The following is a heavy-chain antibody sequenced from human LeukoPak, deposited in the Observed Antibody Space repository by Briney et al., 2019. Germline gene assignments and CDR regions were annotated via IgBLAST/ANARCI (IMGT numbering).Heavy chain of an antibody. V-gene: IGHV4-59*12. J-gene: IGHJ4*02. Sequence: PSETLSLTCTVSGGSISNYYWCWIRQPPGKGLEWIGYIYYSGSTNSNPSLKSRVTISLDTSKNQFSLKLSSVTGADTAVYYCARAGQFISARPITFDYWGQGSLVTVSS. CDR2: IYYSGST. CDR1: GGSISNYY. D-gene: IGHD6-6*01. CDR3: ARAGQFISARPITFDY.